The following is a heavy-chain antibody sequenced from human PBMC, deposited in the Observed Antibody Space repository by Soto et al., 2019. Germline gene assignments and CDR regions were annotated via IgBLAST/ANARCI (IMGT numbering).Heavy chain of an antibody. CDR1: GFTFSSYS. V-gene: IGHV3-48*02. D-gene: IGHD6-19*01. J-gene: IGHJ4*02. Sequence: GSLRLSCAASGFTFSSYSMNWVRQAPGKGLEWVSYISSSSSTIYYADSVKGRFTISRDNAKNSLYLQMNSLRDEDTAVYYCARVGHSSGWHRPFDYWGQGTLVTVSS. CDR3: ARVGHSSGWHRPFDY. CDR2: ISSSSSTI.